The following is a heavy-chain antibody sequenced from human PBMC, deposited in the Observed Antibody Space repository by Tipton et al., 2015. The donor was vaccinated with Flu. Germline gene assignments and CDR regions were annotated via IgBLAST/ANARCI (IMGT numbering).Heavy chain of an antibody. CDR3: ARTRGGYCSSTSCYADYFDF. D-gene: IGHD2-2*01. CDR1: GFTFSSSS. V-gene: IGHV3-7*01. J-gene: IGHJ4*02. Sequence: SLRLSCAASGFTFSSSSMSWVRQSAGKGLEWVANIKQGGSEKYYVDSVKGRFTISRDNAKNSLYLQMNSLRAEDTAVYYCARTRGGYCSSTSCYADYFDFWGQGTLVTVSS. CDR2: IKQGGSEK.